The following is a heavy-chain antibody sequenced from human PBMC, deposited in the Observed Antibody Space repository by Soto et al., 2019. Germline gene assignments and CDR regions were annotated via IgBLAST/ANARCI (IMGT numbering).Heavy chain of an antibody. CDR2: INHSGST. CDR1: GGSFSGYY. D-gene: IGHD4-17*01. V-gene: IGHV4-34*01. Sequence: PSETLSLTCGVYGGSFSGYYCSWRRQPPGKGLEWIGEINHSGSTNYNPSLKSRVTISVDTSKNQFSLKLSSVTAADTAVYYCARGIYGDYGYYYYYGMDVWGQGTTVTVS. CDR3: ARGIYGDYGYYYYYGMDV. J-gene: IGHJ6*02.